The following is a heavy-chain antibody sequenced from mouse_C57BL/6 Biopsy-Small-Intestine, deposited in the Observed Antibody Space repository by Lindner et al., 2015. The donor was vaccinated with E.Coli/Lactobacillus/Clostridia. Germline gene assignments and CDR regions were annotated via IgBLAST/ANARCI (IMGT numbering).Heavy chain of an antibody. J-gene: IGHJ3*01. Sequence: VQLQESGAELAKPGASVKLSCKASGYTFTSHWMHWVKQRPGQGLEWIGYINPSSDYTKYNQKFKDKATLTADKSSNTAYMQLSRLTYEDSAVYYCAREAYYYPAWFAYWGQGTLVTVSA. D-gene: IGHD1-1*01. CDR1: GYTFTSHW. V-gene: IGHV1-7*01. CDR3: AREAYYYPAWFAY. CDR2: INPSSDYT.